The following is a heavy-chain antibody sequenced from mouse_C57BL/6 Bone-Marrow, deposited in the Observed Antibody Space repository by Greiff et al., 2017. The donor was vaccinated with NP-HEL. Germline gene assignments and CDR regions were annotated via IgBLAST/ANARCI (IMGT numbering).Heavy chain of an antibody. CDR3: ARGGVLRYPYYFDY. J-gene: IGHJ2*01. Sequence: QVQLQQPGAELVKPGASVKLSCKASGYTFTSYWMHWVKQRPGQGLAWIGMIHPNSGSTNYNEKFKSKATLTVDKSSSTAYMQLSSLTSEDSAVYYGARGGVLRYPYYFDYWGQGTTLTVSS. CDR1: GYTFTSYW. V-gene: IGHV1-64*01. CDR2: IHPNSGST. D-gene: IGHD1-1*01.